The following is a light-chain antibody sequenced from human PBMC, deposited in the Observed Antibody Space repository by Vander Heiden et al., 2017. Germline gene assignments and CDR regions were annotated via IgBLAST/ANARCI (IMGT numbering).Light chain of an antibody. CDR3: QQSYSTLST. J-gene: IGKJ1*01. V-gene: IGKV1-39*01. Sequence: DIQMTQSPSSLSASVGDRVTITCRASQSIRSYLNWYQQKPGKAPKLLIYAASSLQSGVPSRFSGSGSGTDFTLTISSLQPEDFATYYCQQSYSTLSTFGQGTKVEI. CDR1: QSIRSY. CDR2: AAS.